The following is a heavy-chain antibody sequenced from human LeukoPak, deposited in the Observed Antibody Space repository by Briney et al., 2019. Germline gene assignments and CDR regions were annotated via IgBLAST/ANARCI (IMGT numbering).Heavy chain of an antibody. V-gene: IGHV4-34*01. CDR3: ARESDGGSYYHYSDY. D-gene: IGHD1-26*01. J-gene: IGHJ4*02. CDR1: GGSFSGYY. CDR2: INHSGST. Sequence: SETLSLTCAVYGGSFSGYYWSWIRQPPGKGLEWIGEINHSGSTNYNPSLKSRVTISVDTSKNQFSLKLSSVTAADTAVYYCARESDGGSYYHYSDYWGQGTLVTVSS.